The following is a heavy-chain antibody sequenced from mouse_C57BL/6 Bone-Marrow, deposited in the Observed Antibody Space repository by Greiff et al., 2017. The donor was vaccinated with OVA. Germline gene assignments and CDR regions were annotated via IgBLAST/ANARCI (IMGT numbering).Heavy chain of an antibody. CDR1: GYTFTSYW. J-gene: IGHJ2*01. CDR2: IHPNSGST. D-gene: IGHD1-3*01. Sequence: QVQLQQPGAELVKPGASVKLSCKASGYTFTSYWMHWVKQRPGQGLEWIGMIHPNSGSTNYNEKFKSKATLTVDKSSSTAYMQLSSLTSEDSAIYYCANRDNSQGYYFDYWGQGTTLTVSS. CDR3: ANRDNSQGYYFDY. V-gene: IGHV1-64*01.